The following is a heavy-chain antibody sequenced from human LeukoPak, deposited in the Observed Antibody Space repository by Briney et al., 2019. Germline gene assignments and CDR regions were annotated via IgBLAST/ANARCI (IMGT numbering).Heavy chain of an antibody. CDR2: IYYSGSN. Sequence: SETLSLTCTVSGDSINNYYWSWIRQPPGKGLEWIGYIYYSGSNSYNPSLKSRLTISVDTSKNQFSLRLSSVTAADTAVYYCARLSCSGGSCYEHFWGQGTLVTVSS. V-gene: IGHV4-59*01. J-gene: IGHJ4*02. CDR1: GDSINNYY. D-gene: IGHD2-15*01. CDR3: ARLSCSGGSCYEHF.